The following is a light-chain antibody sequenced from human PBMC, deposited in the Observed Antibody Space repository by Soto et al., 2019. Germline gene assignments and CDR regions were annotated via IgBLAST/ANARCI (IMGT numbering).Light chain of an antibody. CDR2: VAS. V-gene: IGKV1-5*01. CDR3: QQLNSDPS. CDR1: QSISNW. Sequence: IQMTQSPSTLSASVGDRVTITFRTSQSISNWLAWYQQKPGKAPKLLIYVASTLESGVPSRFSGRGSGTDFTLTISSLQPEDFASYYCQQLNSDPSFGQGTRLEI. J-gene: IGKJ5*01.